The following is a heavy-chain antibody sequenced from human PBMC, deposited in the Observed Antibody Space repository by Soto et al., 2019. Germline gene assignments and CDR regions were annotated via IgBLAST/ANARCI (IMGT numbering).Heavy chain of an antibody. CDR3: ARDRHETTALAPYNWFES. J-gene: IGHJ5*01. CDR1: GFTFSSYS. CDR2: ISSSSSYV. Sequence: EVQLVESGGGLVKPGGSLRLSCAASGFTFSSYSMNWVRQAPGKGLEWVSSISSSSSYVYYADSVKGRFTISRDNAKNSLYLQRNSLPAEDTAVYYCARDRHETTALAPYNWFESWGQGTLVTVSS. D-gene: IGHD1-1*01. V-gene: IGHV3-21*01.